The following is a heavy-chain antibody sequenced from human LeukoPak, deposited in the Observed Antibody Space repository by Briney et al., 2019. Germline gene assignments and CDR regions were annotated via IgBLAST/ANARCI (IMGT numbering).Heavy chain of an antibody. CDR1: GYTFTIYG. V-gene: IGHV1-18*01. D-gene: IGHD6-25*01. CDR2: ISAYNGNT. CDR3: ARDREAARPGWFDP. Sequence: GASVKVSCKPSGYTFTIYGISWVRQAPGQGLEWMGWISAYNGNTKYAQKFQGRVTMTTDTSTSTAYMELSSLRSDDTAVYYCARDREAARPGWFDPWGQGTLVIVSS. J-gene: IGHJ5*02.